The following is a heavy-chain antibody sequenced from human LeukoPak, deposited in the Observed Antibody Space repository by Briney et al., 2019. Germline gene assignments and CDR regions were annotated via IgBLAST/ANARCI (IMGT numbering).Heavy chain of an antibody. D-gene: IGHD1-26*01. CDR3: ARDRYSGGFYRMVDY. Sequence: GRSLRLSCAASGFSFSTYGMHWVRQAPGKGLDWVAVISNDGNSKYYADSVKGRFTISRDNSKNTLYLQMNSLRAEDTAVYYCARDRYSGGFYRMVDYWGQGTLVTVSS. J-gene: IGHJ4*02. CDR2: ISNDGNSK. V-gene: IGHV3-30*03. CDR1: GFSFSTYG.